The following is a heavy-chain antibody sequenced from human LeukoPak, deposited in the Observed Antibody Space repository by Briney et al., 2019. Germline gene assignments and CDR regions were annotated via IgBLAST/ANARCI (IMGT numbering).Heavy chain of an antibody. CDR2: ISGSGGST. Sequence: GGSLRLSCAASGVSFSSYAMSWVRQAPGKGLEWVSAISGSGGSTYYAGSVKGRFTISRDNSKNTLYLQMNSLRAEDTAVYYCAKRGSDYSDYAAKYFDYWGQGTLVTVSS. CDR1: GVSFSSYA. D-gene: IGHD4-11*01. J-gene: IGHJ4*02. V-gene: IGHV3-23*01. CDR3: AKRGSDYSDYAAKYFDY.